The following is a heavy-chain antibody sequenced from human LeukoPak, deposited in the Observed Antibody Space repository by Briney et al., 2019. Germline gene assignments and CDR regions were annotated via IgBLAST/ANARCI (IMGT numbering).Heavy chain of an antibody. J-gene: IGHJ3*02. V-gene: IGHV4-34*01. Sequence: PSETLSLTCSVSDGSINSYYWNWIRQPPGKGLEWIGEINHSGSTNYNPSLKSRVTISVDTSKNQFSLKLSSVTAADTAVYYCARGAYAFDIWGQGTMVTVSS. CDR2: INHSGST. CDR3: ARGAYAFDI. D-gene: IGHD3-10*01. CDR1: DGSINSYY.